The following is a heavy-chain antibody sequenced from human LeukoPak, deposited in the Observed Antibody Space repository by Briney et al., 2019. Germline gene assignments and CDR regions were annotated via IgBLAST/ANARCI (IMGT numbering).Heavy chain of an antibody. CDR2: IYTSGST. CDR1: GGSISSGSYY. V-gene: IGHV4-61*02. Sequence: PSQTLSLTCTVSGGSISSGSYYWSWIRQPAGKGLEWIGRIYTSGSTNYNPSLKSRVTISVDTSNNQFSLKLSSVTAADTAVYYCARDRGGYTQFDYWGQGTLVTVSS. J-gene: IGHJ4*02. CDR3: ARDRGGYTQFDY. D-gene: IGHD5-12*01.